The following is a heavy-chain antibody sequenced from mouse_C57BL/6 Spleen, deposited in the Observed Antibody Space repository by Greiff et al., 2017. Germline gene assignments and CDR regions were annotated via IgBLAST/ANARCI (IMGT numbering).Heavy chain of an antibody. CDR2: INPSSGYT. J-gene: IGHJ1*03. CDR1: GYTFTSYT. D-gene: IGHD4-1*01. Sequence: QVQLQQSGAELARPGASVKMSCKASGYTFTSYTMHWVKQRPGQGLEWIGYINPSSGYTKYNQKFKDKATLTADKSSSTAYMQLSSLTSVDSAVYSCARDPLGLYWYFDVWGTGTTVTVSS. CDR3: ARDPLGLYWYFDV. V-gene: IGHV1-4*01.